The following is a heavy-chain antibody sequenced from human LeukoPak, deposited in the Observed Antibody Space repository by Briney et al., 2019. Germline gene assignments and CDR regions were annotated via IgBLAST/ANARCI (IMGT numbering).Heavy chain of an antibody. CDR1: GFSFSNYA. D-gene: IGHD2-21*02. CDR3: AKPPLEYCGGDCSYFFDN. CDR2: MGGSTGNT. J-gene: IGHJ4*02. V-gene: IGHV3-23*01. Sequence: GGTLRLSCAASGFSFSNYALSWVRQAPGKGLEWVSSMGGSTGNTYYADSVKGRFTISRDNSKTTLYLQMKSLRGDDTAVYYCAKPPLEYCGGDCSYFFDNWGQGTLVTVSS.